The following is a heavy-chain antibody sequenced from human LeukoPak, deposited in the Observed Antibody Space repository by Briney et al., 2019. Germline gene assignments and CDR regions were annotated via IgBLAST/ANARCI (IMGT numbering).Heavy chain of an antibody. CDR3: ARDVNVGYSSSWPLGY. CDR2: ISAYNGNT. D-gene: IGHD6-13*01. Sequence: GASVKVSCKASGYTFTSYGISWVRQAPGQGLEWMGWISAYNGNTNYAQKLQGGVTMTTDTSTSTAYMELRSLRSDDTAVYYCARDVNVGYSSSWPLGYWGQGTLVIVSS. V-gene: IGHV1-18*01. J-gene: IGHJ4*02. CDR1: GYTFTSYG.